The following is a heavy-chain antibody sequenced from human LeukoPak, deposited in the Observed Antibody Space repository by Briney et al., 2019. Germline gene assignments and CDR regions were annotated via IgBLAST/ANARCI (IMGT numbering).Heavy chain of an antibody. CDR2: IRYDGSNK. V-gene: IGHV3-30*02. J-gene: IGHJ4*02. Sequence: GGSLRPSCAASGFTSSGYGRHGGARAQGKGRGWVAFIRYDGSNKYYADSVKGRFTISRDNSKNTLYLQMNSLRAEDTAVYYCAKPKGERGWDFDYWGQGTLVTVSS. CDR1: GFTSSGYG. D-gene: IGHD6-19*01. CDR3: AKPKGERGWDFDY.